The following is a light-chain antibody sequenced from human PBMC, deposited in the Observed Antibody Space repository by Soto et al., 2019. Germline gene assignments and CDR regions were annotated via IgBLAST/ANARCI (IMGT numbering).Light chain of an antibody. J-gene: IGLJ1*01. CDR1: NSDTGTNT. CDR3: AAWDDSLNGYV. V-gene: IGLV1-44*01. CDR2: SND. Sequence: QSVLTQPPSASGTPGQRDTISCSGGNSDTGTNTVNWYQQVPGAAPKLLIYSNDQRPSGVPDRFSGSKSGTSASLAISGLQSDDEADYYCAAWDDSLNGYVFGTGTKVTVL.